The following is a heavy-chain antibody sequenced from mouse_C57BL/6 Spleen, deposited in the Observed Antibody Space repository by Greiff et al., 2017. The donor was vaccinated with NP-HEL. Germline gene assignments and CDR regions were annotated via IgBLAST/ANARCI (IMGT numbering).Heavy chain of an antibody. D-gene: IGHD2-2*01. Sequence: VQLQQSGPELVKPGASVKIPCKASGYTFTDYNMDWVKQSHGKSLEWIGDINPNNGGTIYNQKLKGKATLPVDKSSSTAYMELRSLTSEDTAVYYCARDGGLRQYYYAMDYWGQGTSVTVSS. J-gene: IGHJ4*01. V-gene: IGHV1-18*01. CDR2: INPNNGGT. CDR3: ARDGGLRQYYYAMDY. CDR1: GYTFTDYN.